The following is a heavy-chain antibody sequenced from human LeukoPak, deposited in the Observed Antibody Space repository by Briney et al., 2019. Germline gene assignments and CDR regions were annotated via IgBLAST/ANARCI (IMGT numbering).Heavy chain of an antibody. Sequence: GGSLRLSCAASGFTFSSYAMHWVRQAPGKGLEWVAVISYDGSNKYYADSVKGRFTISRDNSKNTLYLQMNSLRAEDTAAYYCARDKFGGNGEGWFDPWGRGTLVTVSS. CDR1: GFTFSSYA. J-gene: IGHJ5*02. V-gene: IGHV3-30-3*01. CDR2: ISYDGSNK. D-gene: IGHD4-23*01. CDR3: ARDKFGGNGEGWFDP.